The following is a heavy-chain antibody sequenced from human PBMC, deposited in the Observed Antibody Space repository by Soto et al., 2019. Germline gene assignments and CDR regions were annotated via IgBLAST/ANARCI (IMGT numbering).Heavy chain of an antibody. CDR3: ARDSPYSSSSGEFDY. D-gene: IGHD6-6*01. CDR2: IRSKAYGRTT. J-gene: IGHJ4*02. V-gene: IGHV3-49*03. CDR1: GFTFGDYA. Sequence: EVQVVESGGGLVQPGRSLRLSCTTSGFTFGDYAMGWFRQAPGKGLEWVGFIRSKAYGRTTEYAASVKGRFTISTDDPTTIAYLQMHRLKTEDTAVYYCARDSPYSSSSGEFDYWGQGTLVTVSS.